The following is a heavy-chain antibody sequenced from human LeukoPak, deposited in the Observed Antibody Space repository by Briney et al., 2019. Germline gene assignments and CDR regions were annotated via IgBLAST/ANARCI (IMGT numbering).Heavy chain of an antibody. V-gene: IGHV1-46*01. J-gene: IGHJ4*02. CDR1: GYTFTSYY. CDR3: ARAADYYDSSGYFDY. D-gene: IGHD3-22*01. CDR2: INPSGGST. Sequence: GASVKVSCKASGYTFTSYYMHWVRQAPGQGLEWMGIINPSGGSTSYAQKFQGRVTMTTDKSTSTAHMELTSLRSEDTAVYYCARAADYYDSSGYFDYWGQGTLVTVSS.